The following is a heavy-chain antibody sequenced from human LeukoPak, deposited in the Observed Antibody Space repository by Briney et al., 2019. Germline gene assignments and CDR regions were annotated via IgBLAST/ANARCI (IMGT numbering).Heavy chain of an antibody. V-gene: IGHV3-48*04. CDR3: ARGTNYYDSSGLDY. CDR2: ISSSGSTI. Sequence: TGESLRLSCAASGFTFSSYSMNWVRQAPGKGLEWVSYISSSGSTIYYADSVKGRFTISRDNAKNSLYLQMNSLRAEDTAVYYCARGTNYYDSSGLDYWGQGTLVTVSS. CDR1: GFTFSSYS. J-gene: IGHJ4*02. D-gene: IGHD3-22*01.